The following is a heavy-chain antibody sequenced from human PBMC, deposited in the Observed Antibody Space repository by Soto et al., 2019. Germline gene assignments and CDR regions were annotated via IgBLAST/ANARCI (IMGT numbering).Heavy chain of an antibody. V-gene: IGHV3-21*01. CDR3: ARDQPGYSYGYGLGY. CDR2: ISSSSSYI. CDR1: GLTFSTYG. D-gene: IGHD5-18*01. Sequence: EVQLVESGGGLVKPGGSRRPSCPAPGLTFSTYGLNWVRQAPGKGLDWVSSISSSSSYIYYPDSVKGRFTISRNNAKNSLYLQMNSLRAEDTAVYYCARDQPGYSYGYGLGYWGQGTLVTVSS. J-gene: IGHJ4*02.